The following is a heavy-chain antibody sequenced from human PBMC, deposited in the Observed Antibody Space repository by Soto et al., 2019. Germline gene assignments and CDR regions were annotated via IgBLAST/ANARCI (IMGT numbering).Heavy chain of an antibody. CDR1: GFTFDDYA. V-gene: IGHV3-9*01. CDR2: ISWNSGSI. J-gene: IGHJ3*02. CDR3: AKVAAPLGPHDVFDI. D-gene: IGHD6-19*01. Sequence: PGGSLRLSCAASGFTFDDYAMHWVRQAPGKGLEWVSGISWNSGSIGYADSVKGRFTISRDNAKNSLYLQMNILRAEDTALYYCAKVAAPLGPHDVFDIWGQGTMVTVSS.